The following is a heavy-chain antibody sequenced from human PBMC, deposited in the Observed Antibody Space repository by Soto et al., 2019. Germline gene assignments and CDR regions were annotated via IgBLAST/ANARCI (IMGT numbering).Heavy chain of an antibody. CDR3: ARLDYYYYLDV. CDR2: IHYSGST. V-gene: IGHV4-59*08. J-gene: IGHJ6*03. CDR1: GASITSYY. Sequence: QGQLQESGPGLVRPSETLSVTCTVSGASITSYYWSWIRQSSGKGLEWIGYIHYSGSTNYNPSLESRVTMSIDTSESQFSLRLRSVTAADTAVYYCARLDYYYYLDVWGKGTAVTVSS.